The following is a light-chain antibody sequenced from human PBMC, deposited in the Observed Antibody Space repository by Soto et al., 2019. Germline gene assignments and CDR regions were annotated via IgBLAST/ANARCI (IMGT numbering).Light chain of an antibody. CDR1: SCDVGGYDF. Sequence: QSALTQPPSASGSPGQSVTISCTGSSCDVGGYDFVSWYQQHPGKAPKLLIYGVTKRPSGVPDRFSGSKSGNTASLTVSGLQAEDEADYYCGSYAGTSSVFGTGTKVTVL. J-gene: IGLJ1*01. CDR3: GSYAGTSSV. CDR2: GVT. V-gene: IGLV2-8*01.